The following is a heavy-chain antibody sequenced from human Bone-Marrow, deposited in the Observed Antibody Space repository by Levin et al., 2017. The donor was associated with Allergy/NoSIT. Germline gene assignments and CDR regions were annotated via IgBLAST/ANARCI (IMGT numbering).Heavy chain of an antibody. V-gene: IGHV3-53*01. CDR2: IYSGGTT. CDR1: GFTVSNNY. Sequence: GGSLRLSCAASGFTVSNNYMRWVRQAPGKGLEWVSLIYSGGTTYYADSVKGRFTISRDNSKNTAYLQMNSLRAEDTAVYYCARNRHCIGGRCYSVWGQGTLVTVSS. J-gene: IGHJ4*02. D-gene: IGHD2-15*01. CDR3: ARNRHCIGGRCYSV.